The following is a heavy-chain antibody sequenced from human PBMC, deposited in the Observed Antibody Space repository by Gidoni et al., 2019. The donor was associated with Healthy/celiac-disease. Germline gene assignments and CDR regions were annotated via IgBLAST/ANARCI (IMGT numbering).Heavy chain of an antibody. CDR1: GYTFTSYV. CDR3: ARVPPRMDTAMAVDY. CDR2: ISAYNGNT. D-gene: IGHD5-18*01. Sequence: QVQLVQSGAEVKKPGASGKVTCKAAGYTFTSYVISWVRQAPGQGLGWMGWISAYNGNTNYAQKLQGRVTMTTDTSTSTAYMELRSLRSDDTAVYYCARVPPRMDTAMAVDYWGQGTLVTVSS. V-gene: IGHV1-18*01. J-gene: IGHJ4*02.